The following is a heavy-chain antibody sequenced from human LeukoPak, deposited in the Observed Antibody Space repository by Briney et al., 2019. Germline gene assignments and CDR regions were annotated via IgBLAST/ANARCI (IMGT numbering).Heavy chain of an antibody. D-gene: IGHD6-13*01. CDR3: ARTSSSWYFPGWFDP. CDR1: GGSISGYY. J-gene: IGHJ5*02. CDR2: INHSGST. Sequence: PSETLSLTCTVSGGSISGYYWSWIRQPPGKGLEWIGEINHSGSTNYNPSLKSRVTISVDTSKNQFSLKLSSVTAADTAVYYCARTSSSWYFPGWFDPWGQGTLVTVSS. V-gene: IGHV4-34*01.